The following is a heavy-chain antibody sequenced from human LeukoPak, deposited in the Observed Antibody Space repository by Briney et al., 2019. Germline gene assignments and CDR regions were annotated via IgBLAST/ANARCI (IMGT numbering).Heavy chain of an antibody. J-gene: IGHJ2*01. CDR2: IYYSGST. V-gene: IGHV4-39*07. Sequence: SETLSLTCTVSGGSISSSSYYWGWIRQPPGKGLEWIGSIYYSGSTYYNPSLKSRVTISVDTSKNQFSLKLSSVTAADTAVYYCARDHSGSKGRYFDLWGRGTLVTVSS. CDR3: ARDHSGSKGRYFDL. CDR1: GGSISSSSYY. D-gene: IGHD1-26*01.